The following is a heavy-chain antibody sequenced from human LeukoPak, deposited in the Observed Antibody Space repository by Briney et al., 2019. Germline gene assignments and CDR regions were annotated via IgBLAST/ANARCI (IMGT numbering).Heavy chain of an antibody. CDR2: INPNSGGT. CDR1: GYTFTGYY. V-gene: IGHV1-2*02. D-gene: IGHD3-10*01. J-gene: IGHJ4*02. Sequence: ASVKVSCKASGYTFTGYYMHWVRQAPGQGLEWMGWINPNSGGTNYAQKFQGRVTMTRDTSISTAYMELSGLRSDDTAVYYCARDQRRSYYYGSGSYPPENDYWGQGTLVTVSS. CDR3: ARDQRRSYYYGSGSYPPENDY.